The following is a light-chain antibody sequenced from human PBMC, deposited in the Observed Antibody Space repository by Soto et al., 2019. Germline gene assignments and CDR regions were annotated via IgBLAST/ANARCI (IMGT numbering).Light chain of an antibody. J-gene: IGKJ4*01. CDR3: HQYNSLPLT. CDR2: SAS. CDR1: QGISIY. Sequence: DIQMTQSPSSLSASVGDRVTITCRASQGISIYLGWFQQKPGQAPKSLIYSASSLQSGVPSKFSGSGSGTDFTLTISSLQPEDSATYYCHQYNSLPLTFGGGTKVEI. V-gene: IGKV1-16*02.